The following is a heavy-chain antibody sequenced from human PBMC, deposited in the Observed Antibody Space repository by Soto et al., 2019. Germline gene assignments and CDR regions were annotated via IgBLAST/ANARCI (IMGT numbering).Heavy chain of an antibody. D-gene: IGHD2-2*01. V-gene: IGHV4-31*03. J-gene: IGHJ5*02. CDR1: GGSISSGGYY. CDR3: ARAPAGESGYCSSTSCYAGGWFDP. CDR2: IYYSGST. Sequence: SETLSLTCTVSGGSISSGGYYWSWIRQHPGKGLEWIGYIYYSGSTYYNPSLKSRVTISVDTSKNQFSLKLSSVTAADTAVYYCARAPAGESGYCSSTSCYAGGWFDPWGQGTLVTVSS.